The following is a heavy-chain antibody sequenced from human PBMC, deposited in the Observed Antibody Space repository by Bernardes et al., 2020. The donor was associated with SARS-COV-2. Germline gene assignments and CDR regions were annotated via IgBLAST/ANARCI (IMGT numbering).Heavy chain of an antibody. Sequence: SGTLSLTCAVYGGSFSGYYWSWIRQPPGKGLEWIGEINHSGSTNYNPSLKSRVTISVDTSKNQFSLKLSSVTAADTAVYYCARGNDSSAFDIWGQGTMVTVSS. J-gene: IGHJ3*02. V-gene: IGHV4-34*01. D-gene: IGHD3-22*01. CDR1: GGSFSGYY. CDR2: INHSGST. CDR3: ARGNDSSAFDI.